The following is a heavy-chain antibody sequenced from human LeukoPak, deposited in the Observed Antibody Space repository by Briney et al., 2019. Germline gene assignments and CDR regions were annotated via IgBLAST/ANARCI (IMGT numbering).Heavy chain of an antibody. Sequence: ASVKVSCKASGYTFTSYGISWVRQAPGQGLEWMGWISAYNGNTNYAQKLQGRVTMTTDTSTSTAYMELRSLRSDDTAVYDCGRSQPPLPPRPYSSSEGYDAFNIWAKGTMATVPS. J-gene: IGHJ3*02. V-gene: IGHV1-18*01. CDR1: GYTFTSYG. CDR3: GRSQPPLPPRPYSSSEGYDAFNI. D-gene: IGHD6-13*01. CDR2: ISAYNGNT.